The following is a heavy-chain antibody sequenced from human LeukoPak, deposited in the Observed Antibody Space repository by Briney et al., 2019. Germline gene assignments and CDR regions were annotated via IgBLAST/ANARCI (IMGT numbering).Heavy chain of an antibody. CDR1: GFTVSSNY. CDR2: FYSGGDT. D-gene: IGHD3-10*01. J-gene: IGHJ4*02. V-gene: IGHV3-66*01. Sequence: PGGSLRLSCVVSGFTVSSNYMSWVRQAPGKGLEWVSVFYSGGDTYYANSVRGRFTISRDNSKNTLYLQMNSLRAEDTAVYYCAKDRVVRGVMGAGGYWGQGTLVTVSS. CDR3: AKDRVVRGVMGAGGY.